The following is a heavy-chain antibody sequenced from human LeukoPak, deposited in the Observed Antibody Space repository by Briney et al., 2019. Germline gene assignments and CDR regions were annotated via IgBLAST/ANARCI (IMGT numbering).Heavy chain of an antibody. J-gene: IGHJ4*02. D-gene: IGHD6-19*01. CDR3: ARSPYSAVAGDY. CDR2: ISGSGGST. CDR1: GFTFSSYA. V-gene: IGHV3-23*01. Sequence: GGSLRLSCAASGFTFSSYAMSWVRQAPGKGLEWVSAISGSGGSTYYADSVKGRFTISRDNSKNTLYLQMNSLRAEDTAVYYCARSPYSAVAGDYWGQGTLVTVSS.